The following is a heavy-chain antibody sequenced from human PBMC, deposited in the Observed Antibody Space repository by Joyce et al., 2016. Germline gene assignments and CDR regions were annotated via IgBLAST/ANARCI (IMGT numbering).Heavy chain of an antibody. D-gene: IGHD4-23*01. Sequence: QVQLVQSGAEVKNPGASVKVSCKASGFSFSGYYIHWVRQAPGQGLAWMGWIHPDRGDTIYAQKFQGRVTMTRDTSISTVYLELGRLTSDDTALYYCAREYGGTFYFDYWGQVTLVTVSS. V-gene: IGHV1-2*02. J-gene: IGHJ4*02. CDR2: IHPDRGDT. CDR1: GFSFSGYY. CDR3: AREYGGTFYFDY.